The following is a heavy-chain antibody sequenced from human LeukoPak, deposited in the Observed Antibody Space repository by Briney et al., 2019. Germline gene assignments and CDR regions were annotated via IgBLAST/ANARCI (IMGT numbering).Heavy chain of an antibody. CDR2: IYHSGIT. CDR1: GGSISSGGYS. V-gene: IGHV4-30-2*01. D-gene: IGHD2-15*01. Sequence: SQTLSLTCAVSGGSISSGGYSWSWIRQPPGKGLEWIGYIYHSGITCYKPSLKSQVTISVDRSKNQFSLKLSSVTAADTAVYYCARGYCSGGSCQPGGPFDYWGQGTLVTVSS. J-gene: IGHJ4*02. CDR3: ARGYCSGGSCQPGGPFDY.